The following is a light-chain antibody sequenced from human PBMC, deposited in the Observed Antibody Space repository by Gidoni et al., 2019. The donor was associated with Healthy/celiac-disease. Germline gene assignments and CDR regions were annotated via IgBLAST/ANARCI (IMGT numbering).Light chain of an antibody. Sequence: DIQMTQSPSSLSASVGDRVTITCRASQSISSYLNWYQQKPGKAPKLLIYAASSLQSGVPSRFSGSGSGTDFNLTISSLKPEDFATYYCQQSYSTPWTCGQGTKVEIK. CDR1: QSISSY. V-gene: IGKV1-39*01. CDR3: QQSYSTPWT. CDR2: AAS. J-gene: IGKJ1*01.